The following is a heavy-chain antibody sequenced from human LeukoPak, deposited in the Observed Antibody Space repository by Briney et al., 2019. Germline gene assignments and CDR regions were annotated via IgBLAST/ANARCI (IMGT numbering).Heavy chain of an antibody. CDR3: AKDKFDCSGGSCYPYYYYYMDV. Sequence: GGSLRLSCAASGFTFSSYAMHWVRQAPGKGLEWVAVISYDGSNKYYADSVKGRFTISRDNSKNTLYLQMNSLRAEDTAVYYCAKDKFDCSGGSCYPYYYYYMDVWGKGTTVTVSS. J-gene: IGHJ6*03. D-gene: IGHD2-15*01. CDR2: ISYDGSNK. CDR1: GFTFSSYA. V-gene: IGHV3-30*04.